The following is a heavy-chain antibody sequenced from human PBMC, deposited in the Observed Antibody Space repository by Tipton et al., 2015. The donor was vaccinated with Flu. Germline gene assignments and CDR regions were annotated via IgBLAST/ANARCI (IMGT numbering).Heavy chain of an antibody. CDR1: GYSISSGYY. CDR3: ATYYYGSGTQSAFDY. V-gene: IGHV4-38-2*02. CDR2: IFHGGST. D-gene: IGHD3-10*01. Sequence: TLSLTCTVSGYSISSGYYWGWIRQPPGKGLEWIGSIFHGGSTYYNPSLKSRVTISVDTSKNQFSLKLSSVTAADTAVYYCATYYYGSGTQSAFDYWGQGNPGHRLL. J-gene: IGHJ4*02.